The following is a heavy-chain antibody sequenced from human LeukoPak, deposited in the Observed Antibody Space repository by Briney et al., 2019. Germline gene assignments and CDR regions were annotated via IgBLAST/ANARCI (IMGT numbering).Heavy chain of an antibody. D-gene: IGHD5-18*01. CDR2: IYPGDSDT. CDR3: ARADTAMVTSFGY. CDR1: GYSFTSYW. J-gene: IGHJ4*02. Sequence: GESLQISCQGSGYSFTSYWIGWVRQMPGKGLEWMGIIYPGDSDTRYSTSFQGQVTISADKSISTAYLQWSSLKASDTAMYYCARADTAMVTSFGYWGQGTLVTVSS. V-gene: IGHV5-51*01.